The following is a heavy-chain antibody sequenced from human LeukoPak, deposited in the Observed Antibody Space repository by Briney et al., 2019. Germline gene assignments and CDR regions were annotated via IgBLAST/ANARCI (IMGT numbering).Heavy chain of an antibody. CDR3: ARTSSGWGFDF. D-gene: IGHD6-19*01. Sequence: GGSLRLSCAASGFTFKTYWMNWVRQPPGKGRQWVATMKYDGSEMFYVDSVKGRFTISRDNTKTSLYLQMNSLRAEDTALYYCARTSSGWGFDFWGQGALVTVSS. J-gene: IGHJ4*02. V-gene: IGHV3-7*05. CDR1: GFTFKTYW. CDR2: MKYDGSEM.